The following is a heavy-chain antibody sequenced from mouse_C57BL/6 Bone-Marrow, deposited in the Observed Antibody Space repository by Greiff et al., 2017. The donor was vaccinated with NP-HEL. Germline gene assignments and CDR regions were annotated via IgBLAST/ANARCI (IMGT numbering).Heavy chain of an antibody. CDR2: INPSTGGT. J-gene: IGHJ4*01. Sequence: VQLQQSGPELVKPGASVKISCKASGYSFTGYYMNWVKQSPEKSLEWIGEINPSTGGTTYNQKFKAKATLTVDKSSSTDNMQLKSLTSEDSAVYYCARNEYGSSYGAMDYWGQGTSVTVSS. D-gene: IGHD1-1*01. V-gene: IGHV1-42*01. CDR1: GYSFTGYY. CDR3: ARNEYGSSYGAMDY.